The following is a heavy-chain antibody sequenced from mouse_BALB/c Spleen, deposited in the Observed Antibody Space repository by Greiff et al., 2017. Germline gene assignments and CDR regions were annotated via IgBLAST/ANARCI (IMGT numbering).Heavy chain of an antibody. CDR1: GFTFSSFG. J-gene: IGHJ2*01. CDR3: ARGGSSWGYFDY. D-gene: IGHD1-1*01. CDR2: ISSGSSTI. V-gene: IGHV5-17*02. Sequence: EVQLVESGGGLVQPGGSRKLSCAASGFTFSSFGMHWVRQAPEKGLEWVAYISSGSSTIYYADTVKGRFTISRDNPKNTLFLQMTSLRSEDTAMYYCARGGSSWGYFDYWGQGTTLTVSS.